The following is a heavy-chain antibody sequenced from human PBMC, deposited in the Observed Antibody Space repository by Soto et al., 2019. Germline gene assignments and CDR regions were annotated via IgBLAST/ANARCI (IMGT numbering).Heavy chain of an antibody. CDR2: ISGSGGST. J-gene: IGHJ4*02. CDR1: GFTFSSYA. V-gene: IGHV3-23*01. D-gene: IGHD6-13*01. Sequence: PGGSLRLSCAASGFTFSSYAMSWVRQAPGKGLEWVSAISGSGGSTYYADSVEGRFTISRDNSKNTLYLQMNSLRAEDTAVYYCAKSLYSSSWYYFDYWGQGTLVTVSS. CDR3: AKSLYSSSWYYFDY.